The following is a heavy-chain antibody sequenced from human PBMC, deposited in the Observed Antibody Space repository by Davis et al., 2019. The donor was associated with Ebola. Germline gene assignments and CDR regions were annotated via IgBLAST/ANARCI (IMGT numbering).Heavy chain of an antibody. V-gene: IGHV3-7*01. D-gene: IGHD6-19*01. CDR3: SGLGASSGWYLP. Sequence: PGGSLRLSCAASGFTFSNYWMNWVRQAPGKGLEWVANIKLDGSGKYNVDSVKGRFTISRDNSKNTLYLQMNSLRAEDTAVYYCSGLGASSGWYLPWGQGTLVTVSS. CDR2: IKLDGSGK. J-gene: IGHJ5*02. CDR1: GFTFSNYW.